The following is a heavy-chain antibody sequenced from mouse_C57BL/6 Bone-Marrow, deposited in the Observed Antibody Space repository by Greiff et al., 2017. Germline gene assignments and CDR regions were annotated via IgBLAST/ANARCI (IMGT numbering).Heavy chain of an antibody. CDR1: GFSLTSYG. J-gene: IGHJ1*03. CDR3: ARKGVLRSNWHFDV. V-gene: IGHV2-2*01. D-gene: IGHD1-1*01. CDR2: IWSGGST. Sequence: QVQLQQSGPGLVQPSQSLSITCTVSGFSLTSYGVHWVRQSPGKGLEWLGVIWSGGSTDYNAAFISRLSISKDNSKSQVFFKMNSLQADDTAIYYCARKGVLRSNWHFDVWGTGTTVTVSS.